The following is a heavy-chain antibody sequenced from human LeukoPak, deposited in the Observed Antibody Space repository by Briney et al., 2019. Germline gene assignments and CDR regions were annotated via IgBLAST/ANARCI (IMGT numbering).Heavy chain of an antibody. CDR1: GGSFSDYY. Sequence: PSETLSLTCVVYGGSFSDYYWSWIRQPPGKGLEWIGEINHSGSTNYNPSLKSRVTISVDTSKNQFSLKLSSVTAADTAVYHCARGGSHYDFWSGRAPFTPWGQGTLVTVSS. V-gene: IGHV4-34*01. D-gene: IGHD3-3*01. J-gene: IGHJ4*02. CDR3: ARGGSHYDFWSGRAPFTP. CDR2: INHSGST.